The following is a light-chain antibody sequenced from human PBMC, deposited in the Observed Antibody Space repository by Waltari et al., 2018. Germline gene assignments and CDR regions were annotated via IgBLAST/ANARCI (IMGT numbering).Light chain of an antibody. Sequence: QSVLTQTPSVSGAPGQRVIISCTGSSSNIRPGYDVHWYQQLPGTAPKLLISGNNNRPSGVPDRFFGSKSGTSASLAITGLQAEDEADYYCQSYDSSLSHWVFGGGTKLTVL. CDR1: SSNIRPGYD. CDR2: GNN. V-gene: IGLV1-40*01. J-gene: IGLJ3*02. CDR3: QSYDSSLSHWV.